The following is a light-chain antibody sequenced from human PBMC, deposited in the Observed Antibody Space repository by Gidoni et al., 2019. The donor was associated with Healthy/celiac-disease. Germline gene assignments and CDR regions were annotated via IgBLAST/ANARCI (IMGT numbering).Light chain of an antibody. V-gene: IGLV2-23*02. J-gene: IGLJ2*01. CDR1: SSDVGSYNL. CDR2: EVS. CDR3: CSYAGSK. Sequence: QSALPQPASVSGSPGQSITIACTGTSSDVGSYNLVSWYQQHPGKAPKLMIYEVSKRPSGVSNRFSGSKSGNTASLTISGLQAEDEADYYCCSYAGSKLGGGTKLTVL.